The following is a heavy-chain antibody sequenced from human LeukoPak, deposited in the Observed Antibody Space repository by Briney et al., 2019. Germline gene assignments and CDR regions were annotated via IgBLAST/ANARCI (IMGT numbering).Heavy chain of an antibody. J-gene: IGHJ4*02. CDR3: AKALWYSGSYLANY. V-gene: IGHV3-23*01. CDR2: ISGSGGST. D-gene: IGHD1-26*01. Sequence: GGSLRLSCAASGFIFSSYAMRWVRQAPGKGLEWVSAISGSGGSTYYADSVKGRFTISRDNSKNTLYLQMNSLRAEDTAVYYCAKALWYSGSYLANYWGQGTLVTVSS. CDR1: GFIFSSYA.